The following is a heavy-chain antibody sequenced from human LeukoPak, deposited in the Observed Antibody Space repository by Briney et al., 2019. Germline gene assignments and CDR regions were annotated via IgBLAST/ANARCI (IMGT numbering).Heavy chain of an antibody. CDR3: ARQAPYYGSGSYFDY. CDR2: IYYSGST. V-gene: IGHV4-39*01. CDR1: GDSISSSSYY. J-gene: IGHJ4*02. D-gene: IGHD3-10*01. Sequence: SETLSLTCTVSGDSISSSSYYWGWVRQPPGKGLEWIGSIYYSGSTYDNPSLKSRVTISVDTSKNQFSLKLSSVTAADTAVYYCARQAPYYGSGSYFDYWGQGSLVTVSS.